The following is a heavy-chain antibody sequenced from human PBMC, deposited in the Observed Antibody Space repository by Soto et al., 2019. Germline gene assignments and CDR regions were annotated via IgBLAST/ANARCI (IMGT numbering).Heavy chain of an antibody. D-gene: IGHD2-15*01. J-gene: IGHJ4*02. CDR2: ISWNSGTK. Sequence: GGSLRLSCAASGFTFDDYAMHWLRQAPGKGLEWVSGISWNSGTKGYADSVKGRFTISRDNAKNSLYLQMSGRRAEDTAFYYCVKDVIGYCSAGKCFPDSYFEYWGQGA. CDR1: GFTFDDYA. V-gene: IGHV3-9*01. CDR3: VKDVIGYCSAGKCFPDSYFEY.